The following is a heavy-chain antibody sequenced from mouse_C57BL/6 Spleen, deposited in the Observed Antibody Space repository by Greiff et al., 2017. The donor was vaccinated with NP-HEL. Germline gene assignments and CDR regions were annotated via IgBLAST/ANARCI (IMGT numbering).Heavy chain of an antibody. V-gene: IGHV1-19*01. Sequence: VQLKESGPVLVKPGASVKMSCKASGYTFTDYYMNWVKQSHGKSLEWIGVINPYNGGTSYNQKFKGKATLTVDKSSSTAYMELNSLTSEDSAVYYCARNDYDAPGFAYWGQGTLVTVSA. J-gene: IGHJ3*01. D-gene: IGHD2-4*01. CDR2: INPYNGGT. CDR3: ARNDYDAPGFAY. CDR1: GYTFTDYY.